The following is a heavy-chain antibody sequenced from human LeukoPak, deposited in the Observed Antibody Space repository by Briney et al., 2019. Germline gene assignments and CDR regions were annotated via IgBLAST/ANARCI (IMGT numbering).Heavy chain of an antibody. Sequence: GDSVKVSCKASGYSFTGYYMHWVRQAPGQGLEWMGLINPTGGSTGYAQKFQGRVTMTRDMSTSTDYMELSSLRSEDTAIYYCARDNSVGDNAWWFDPWGQGTLVTVSS. J-gene: IGHJ5*02. CDR2: INPTGGST. V-gene: IGHV1-46*01. CDR1: GYSFTGYY. D-gene: IGHD1-26*01. CDR3: ARDNSVGDNAWWFDP.